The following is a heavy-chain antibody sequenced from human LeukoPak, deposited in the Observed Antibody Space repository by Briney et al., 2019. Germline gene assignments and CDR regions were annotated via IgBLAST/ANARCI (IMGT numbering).Heavy chain of an antibody. CDR2: IYYSGST. Sequence: PSETLSLTCTVSGVSISSGDYYWSWIRQPPGKGLEWIGYIYYSGSTYYNPSLKSRVTISVDTSKNQFSLKLSSVTAAGTAVYYCARVNWKTGEAHFDYWGQGTLVTVSS. V-gene: IGHV4-30-4*08. CDR3: ARVNWKTGEAHFDY. J-gene: IGHJ4*02. CDR1: GVSISSGDYY. D-gene: IGHD1-1*01.